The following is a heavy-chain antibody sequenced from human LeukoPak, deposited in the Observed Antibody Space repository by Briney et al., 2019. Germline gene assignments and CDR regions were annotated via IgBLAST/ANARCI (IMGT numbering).Heavy chain of an antibody. CDR2: MNPNSGNT. D-gene: IGHD6-6*01. CDR3: ARGTQLRNIAARDWYFDL. V-gene: IGHV1-8*01. J-gene: IGHJ2*01. CDR1: GYTFTSYD. Sequence: ASVKVSCKASGYTFTSYDINWVRQATGQGLEWMGWMNPNSGNTGYAQKFQGRVTMTRNTSISTAYMELRSLRSDDTAVYYCARGTQLRNIAARDWYFDLWGRGTLVTVSS.